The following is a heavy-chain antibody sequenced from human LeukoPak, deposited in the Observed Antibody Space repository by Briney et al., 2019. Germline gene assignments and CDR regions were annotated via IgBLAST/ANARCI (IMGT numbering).Heavy chain of an antibody. CDR2: INHSGST. D-gene: IGHD1-1*01. CDR1: GGSFSGYY. V-gene: IGHV4-34*01. J-gene: IGHJ3*02. Sequence: SETLSLTCAVYGGSFSGYYWSWIRQPPGKGLEWIGEINHSGSTNYNPSLKSRVTISVDTSKNQFSLKLSSVTAADTAVYYCAGALEDAFDIWGQGTMVTVSS. CDR3: AGALEDAFDI.